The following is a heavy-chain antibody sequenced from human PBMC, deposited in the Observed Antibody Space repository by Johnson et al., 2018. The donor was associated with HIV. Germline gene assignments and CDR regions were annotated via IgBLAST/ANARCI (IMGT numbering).Heavy chain of an antibody. CDR1: GFTFDDYA. V-gene: IGHV3-9*01. CDR2: ISWNSGSI. CDR3: AKDKFMFLDNPVDAFDV. J-gene: IGHJ3*01. Sequence: VQLVESGGGLVQPGRSLRLSCAASGFTFDDYAIHWVRQAPGKGLEWVSGISWNSGSIGYTDSVKGLSTISRDNSNNTLYLHMNSLRPDDTGVYYCAKDKFMFLDNPVDAFDVWGQGTMVT. D-gene: IGHD3/OR15-3a*01.